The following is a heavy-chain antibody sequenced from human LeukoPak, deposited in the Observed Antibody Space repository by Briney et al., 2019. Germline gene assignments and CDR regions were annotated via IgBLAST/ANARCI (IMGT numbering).Heavy chain of an antibody. D-gene: IGHD3-9*01. V-gene: IGHV3-21*01. CDR3: ARGNLETYYDILTGYYIRSYFDY. CDR2: ISSSSSYI. J-gene: IGHJ4*02. CDR1: GFTFSSYS. Sequence: GGSLRLSCAASGFTFSSYSMNWVRQAPGEGLEWVSSISSSSSYIYCADSVKGRFTISRDNAKNSLYLQMNSLRAEDTAVYYCARGNLETYYDILTGYYIRSYFDYWGQGTLVTVSS.